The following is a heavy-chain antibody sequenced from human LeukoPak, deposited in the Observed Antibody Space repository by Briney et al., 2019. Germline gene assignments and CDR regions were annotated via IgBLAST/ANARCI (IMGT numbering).Heavy chain of an antibody. Sequence: ASVKVSCKASGYTFTSYDINWVLQATGQGLEWMGCMNPNSGNTGYAQKFQGRVTMTRNTSISTAYMELSSLRSEDTAVYYCARVVRAMVRGVIHLDYWGQGTLVTVSS. V-gene: IGHV1-8*01. D-gene: IGHD3-10*01. J-gene: IGHJ4*02. CDR1: GYTFTSYD. CDR2: MNPNSGNT. CDR3: ARVVRAMVRGVIHLDY.